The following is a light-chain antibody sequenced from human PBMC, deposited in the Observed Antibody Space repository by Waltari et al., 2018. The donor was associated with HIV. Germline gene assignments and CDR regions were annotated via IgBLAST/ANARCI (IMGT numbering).Light chain of an antibody. J-gene: IGLJ2*01. CDR2: QND. Sequence: SFELAQPPSVSASPGQTPIIPCSGRTVHSTYINWSYQQSGQAPVLVFYQNDKRPSGIAERISGSKSGNTATLTISGSLPTDEADYYCQTWDTSDVVFGGGTKLTVL. CDR3: QTWDTSDVV. V-gene: IGLV3-1*01. CDR1: TVHSTY.